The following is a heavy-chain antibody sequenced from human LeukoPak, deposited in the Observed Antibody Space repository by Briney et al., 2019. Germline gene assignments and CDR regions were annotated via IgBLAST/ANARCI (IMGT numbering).Heavy chain of an antibody. V-gene: IGHV3-30*02. J-gene: IGHJ4*02. CDR1: GFTFNTYP. CDR2: IQDDGAKT. Sequence: GGSLRLSCAASGFTFNTYPMHWVRQAPGKGLEWVALIQDDGAKTNYADSARGRFTISRDNSRSTVYLQMNSLKPDGTAVYYCATQTITLVVVISPFDYWGQGALVTVSS. CDR3: ATQTITLVVVISPFDY. D-gene: IGHD3-22*01.